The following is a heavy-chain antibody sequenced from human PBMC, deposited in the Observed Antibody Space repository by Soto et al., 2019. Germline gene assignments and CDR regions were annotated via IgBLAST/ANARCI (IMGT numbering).Heavy chain of an antibody. J-gene: IGHJ4*02. Sequence: EVPLLESGGGLVQPGGSLRLSCAAAGFSFSSYAMSWVRQAPGKGLEWFSAISGSGGSTYYADSVKGRFTTSRANSKNELYPQMKSLRAEDTAVYYGAKDEGFCSGYFAYWGPGTLVTVSS. D-gene: IGHD3-3*01. CDR3: AKDEGFCSGYFAY. CDR2: ISGSGGST. V-gene: IGHV3-23*01. CDR1: GFSFSSYA.